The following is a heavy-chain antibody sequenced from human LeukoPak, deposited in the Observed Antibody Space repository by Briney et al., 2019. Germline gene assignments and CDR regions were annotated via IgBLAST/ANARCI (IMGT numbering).Heavy chain of an antibody. D-gene: IGHD3-22*01. CDR3: ARDPYDSSGYYDY. Sequence: GGSLRLSCAASGFTFSNYAMSWVRQAPGKGLEWVSAISGSGGSTYYADSVKGRFTISRDNAKNSLYLQMNSLRAEDTAAYYCARDPYDSSGYYDYWGQGTLVTVSS. V-gene: IGHV3-23*01. CDR1: GFTFSNYA. CDR2: ISGSGGST. J-gene: IGHJ4*02.